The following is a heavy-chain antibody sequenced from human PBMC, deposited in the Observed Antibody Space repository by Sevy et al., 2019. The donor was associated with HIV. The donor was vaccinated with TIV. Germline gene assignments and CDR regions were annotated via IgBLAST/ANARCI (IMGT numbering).Heavy chain of an antibody. CDR2: ISWDSHTS. CDR3: AKGGQQLALAPDY. Sequence: GGSLRLSCVASGFTFHDYAMHWVRQAPGKAPEWVSLISWDSHTSYYEDSGKGRFSVSRDKGRNSLYLQMNRLRPEDTALYYCAKGGQQLALAPDYLGQGTLVTVSS. CDR1: GFTFHDYA. V-gene: IGHV3-43D*04. D-gene: IGHD6-13*01. J-gene: IGHJ4*02.